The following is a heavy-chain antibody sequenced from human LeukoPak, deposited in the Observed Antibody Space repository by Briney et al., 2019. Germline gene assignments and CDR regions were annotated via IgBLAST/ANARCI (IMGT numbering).Heavy chain of an antibody. D-gene: IGHD2-21*02. J-gene: IGHJ4*02. Sequence: SVKVSCKASGGTFSSYAISWVRQAPGQGLEWMGRIIPILGIANYAQKFQGRVTITADKSMSTAYMELSSLRSEDTAVYYCARGLSTAITLFDYWGQGTLVTVSS. CDR2: IIPILGIA. CDR1: GGTFSSYA. V-gene: IGHV1-69*04. CDR3: ARGLSTAITLFDY.